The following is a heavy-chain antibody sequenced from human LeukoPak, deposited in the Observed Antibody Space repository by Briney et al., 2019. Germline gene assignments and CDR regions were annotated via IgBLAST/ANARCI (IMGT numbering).Heavy chain of an antibody. V-gene: IGHV4-4*07. D-gene: IGHD5-18*01. J-gene: IGHJ4*03. CDR1: GGSISSYY. CDR2: IYTSGST. CDR3: ARGRYSYGYKVGYYFDY. Sequence: ASETLSLTCTVSGGSISSYYWSWIRQPAGKGLEWIGRIYTSGSTNYNPSLKSRVTMSVDTSKNQFSLKLSSVTAADTAVYYCARGRYSYGYKVGYYFDYWGQGTTVTVSS.